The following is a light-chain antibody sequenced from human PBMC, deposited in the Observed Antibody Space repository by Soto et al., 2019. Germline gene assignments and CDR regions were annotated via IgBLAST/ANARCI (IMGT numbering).Light chain of an antibody. Sequence: EIVLTQSPATLSLSPGERATLSCRASQSVSSYLAWYQQKPGQAPRLLIYDASNRATGIAARFSGSGSGTDFTLTISSLEPEDFAVYYCQQRSNWPLTFGGGTKLEIK. CDR2: DAS. V-gene: IGKV3-11*01. CDR1: QSVSSY. J-gene: IGKJ4*01. CDR3: QQRSNWPLT.